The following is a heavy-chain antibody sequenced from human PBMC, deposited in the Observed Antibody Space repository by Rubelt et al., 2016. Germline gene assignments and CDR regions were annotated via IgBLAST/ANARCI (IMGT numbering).Heavy chain of an antibody. CDR3: ARSAITGRTSNTFDI. Sequence: QVQLQESGPGLVKPSETLSLTCTVSGGSISSYYWSWIRRPPGKGLEWIGYVYYSGNTNYNPSLKSRVTISVDTSKNQFRLKLNSVTAADTAVYYCARSAITGRTSNTFDIWGQGTMVTVSS. CDR2: VYYSGNT. CDR1: GGSISSYY. J-gene: IGHJ3*02. D-gene: IGHD1-20*01. V-gene: IGHV4-59*08.